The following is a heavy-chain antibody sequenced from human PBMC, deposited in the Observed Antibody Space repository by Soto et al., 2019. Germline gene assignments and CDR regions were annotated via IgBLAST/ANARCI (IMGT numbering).Heavy chain of an antibody. CDR1: GFTFSSYA. J-gene: IGHJ4*02. CDR3: ASRSSGWYFDY. Sequence: EVQLLESGGGLVQPGGSLRLSCAASGFTFSSYAMNWVRQAPGKGLEWASVISGRGDSTYYADSVKGRFTISRDNSKNTLDLQMNSLRAEDTGVYYCASRSSGWYFDYWGQGTMITVSS. D-gene: IGHD6-19*01. V-gene: IGHV3-23*01. CDR2: ISGRGDST.